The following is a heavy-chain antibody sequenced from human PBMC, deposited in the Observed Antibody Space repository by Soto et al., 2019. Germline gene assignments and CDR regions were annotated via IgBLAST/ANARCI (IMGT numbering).Heavy chain of an antibody. V-gene: IGHV3-21*01. D-gene: IGHD1-20*01. CDR3: ARDRRAEKRYNWNVDPY. CDR1: GFTFSSYS. Sequence: GGSLRLSCAASGFTFSSYSMNWVRQAPGKGLEWVSSISSSSSYIYYADSVKGRFTISRDNAKNSLYLQMNSLRAEDTAVYYCARDRRAEKRYNWNVDPYWGQGTLVTVSS. J-gene: IGHJ4*02. CDR2: ISSSSSYI.